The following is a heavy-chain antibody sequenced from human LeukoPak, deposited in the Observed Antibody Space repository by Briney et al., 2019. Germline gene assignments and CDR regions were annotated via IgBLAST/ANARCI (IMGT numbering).Heavy chain of an antibody. Sequence: GGSLRLSCAASGFTFTTYSMNWVRQAPGKGLEWAGRIKSKTDGGTTDYAAPVKGRFTISRDDSKNTLYLQMNSLKTEDTAVYYCTLLPGYSGYDGPIDYWGQGTLVTVSS. J-gene: IGHJ4*02. D-gene: IGHD5-12*01. CDR3: TLLPGYSGYDGPIDY. CDR1: GFTFTTYS. V-gene: IGHV3-15*01. CDR2: IKSKTDGGTT.